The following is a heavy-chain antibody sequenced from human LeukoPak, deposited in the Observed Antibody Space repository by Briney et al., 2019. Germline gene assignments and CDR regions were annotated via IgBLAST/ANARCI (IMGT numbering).Heavy chain of an antibody. J-gene: IGHJ4*02. D-gene: IGHD6-19*01. V-gene: IGHV3-30*18. CDR3: AKDADSGWYGPVDY. CDR2: ISYDGSNK. Sequence: GGSLRLSCAASGFTFSNYNMNWVRQTPGKGLEWVAVISYDGSNKYYADSVKGRFTISRDNSKNTLYLQMNSLRAEDTAVYYCAKDADSGWYGPVDYWGQGTLVTVSS. CDR1: GFTFSNYN.